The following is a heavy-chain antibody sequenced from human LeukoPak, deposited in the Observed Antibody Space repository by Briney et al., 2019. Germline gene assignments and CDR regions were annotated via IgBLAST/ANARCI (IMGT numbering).Heavy chain of an antibody. CDR3: AKSGVVVSEGDFDY. D-gene: IGHD2-2*01. Sequence: TGGSLRLSCAASGFTFSSYSMNWVRQAPGKGLEWVSAISGSGGSTYYADSVKGRFTISRDNSKNMLYLQMNSLRAEDTAVYYCAKSGVVVSEGDFDYWGQGTLVTVSS. J-gene: IGHJ4*02. V-gene: IGHV3-23*01. CDR2: ISGSGGST. CDR1: GFTFSSYS.